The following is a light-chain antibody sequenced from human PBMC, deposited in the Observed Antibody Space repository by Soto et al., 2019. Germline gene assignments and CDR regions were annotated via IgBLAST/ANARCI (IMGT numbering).Light chain of an antibody. J-gene: IGKJ2*01. CDR1: QDISNY. CDR2: DAS. Sequence: DIQMTQSPSSLSASVGDRVTITCQASQDISNYLNWYQQKPGKAPKLLIYDASNLETGVPSRFSGSGSGTDFTFTISSLQPEDIATYYCQQYDNLPPYTFGHGTKLDIK. V-gene: IGKV1-33*01. CDR3: QQYDNLPPYT.